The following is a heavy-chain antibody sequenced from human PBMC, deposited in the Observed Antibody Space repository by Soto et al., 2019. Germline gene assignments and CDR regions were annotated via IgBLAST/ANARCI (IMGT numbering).Heavy chain of an antibody. CDR2: INHSGST. J-gene: IGHJ6*02. D-gene: IGHD3-3*01. Sequence: SETLSLNCAVYGGSFSGYYWICVRHPPFKWREWIVEINHSGSTNYNPSLKSRVTISVDTSKNQFSLKLSSVTAADTAVYYCARSATIFGVVIIQSYYYGMDVWGQGTTVTVSS. V-gene: IGHV4-34*01. CDR3: ARSATIFGVVIIQSYYYGMDV. CDR1: GGSFSGYY.